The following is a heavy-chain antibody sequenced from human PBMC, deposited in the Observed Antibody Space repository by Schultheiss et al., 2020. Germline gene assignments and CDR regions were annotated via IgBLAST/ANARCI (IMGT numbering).Heavy chain of an antibody. J-gene: IGHJ4*02. D-gene: IGHD6-19*01. V-gene: IGHV2-70*01. CDR3: ARIIDSSGWSPLDY. CDR1: GFSLTTHGVG. CDR2: IDWDDDK. Sequence: SGPTLVKPTQTLTLTCSFFGFSLTTHGVGVGWIRQSPGRALEWLALIDWDDDKYYSTSLKTRLTISKDTSKNQVVLTMTNMDPVDTATYYCARIIDSSGWSPLDYWGQGTLVTGSS.